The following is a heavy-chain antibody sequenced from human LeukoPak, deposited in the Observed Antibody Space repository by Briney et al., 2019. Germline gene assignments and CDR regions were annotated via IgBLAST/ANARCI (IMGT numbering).Heavy chain of an antibody. V-gene: IGHV3-48*01. CDR3: ARGSYSSGWYRYFDY. D-gene: IGHD6-19*01. CDR1: GFTFSSYS. CDR2: ISSSSSTI. Sequence: GGSLRLSCAASGFTFSSYSMNWVRQAPGKGLEWVSHISSSSSTIYYADSVKGRFTISRDNAKNSLYLQMNSLRAEDTAVYYCARGSYSSGWYRYFDYWGQGTLVTVSS. J-gene: IGHJ4*02.